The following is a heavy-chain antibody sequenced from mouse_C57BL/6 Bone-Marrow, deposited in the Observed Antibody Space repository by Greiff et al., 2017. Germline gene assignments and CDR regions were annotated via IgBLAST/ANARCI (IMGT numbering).Heavy chain of an antibody. CDR1: GFTFSDFY. J-gene: IGHJ3*01. Sequence: EVNVVESGGGLVQSGRSLRLSCATSGFTFSDFYMEWVRQAPGKGLEWIAASRNKANDYTTEYSASVKGRFIVSRDTSQSILYLQMNALRAEDTAIYYCARDEGSAGYSWFAYWGQGTLVTVSA. CDR3: ARDEGSAGYSWFAY. CDR2: SRNKANDYTT. D-gene: IGHD3-2*02. V-gene: IGHV7-1*01.